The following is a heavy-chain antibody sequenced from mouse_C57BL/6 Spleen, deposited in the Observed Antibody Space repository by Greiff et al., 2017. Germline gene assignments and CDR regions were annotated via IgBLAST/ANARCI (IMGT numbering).Heavy chain of an antibody. J-gene: IGHJ1*03. CDR1: GYTFTSYW. CDR3: LITTVDWYFDV. D-gene: IGHD1-1*01. Sequence: QVHVKQPGAELVRPGSSVKLSCKASGYTFTSYWMHWVKQRPIQGLEWIGNIDPSDSETHYNQKFKDKATLTVDKSSSTAYMQLSSLTSEDSAVYYCLITTVDWYFDVWGTGTTVTVSS. V-gene: IGHV1-52*01. CDR2: IDPSDSET.